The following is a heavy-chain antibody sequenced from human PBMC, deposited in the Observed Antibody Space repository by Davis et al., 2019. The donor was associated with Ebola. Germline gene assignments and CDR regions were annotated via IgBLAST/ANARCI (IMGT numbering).Heavy chain of an antibody. V-gene: IGHV3-23*01. CDR3: AKETNYYMDV. J-gene: IGHJ6*03. CDR1: GFNFNIYT. Sequence: GESLKISCAASGFNFNIYTMSWVRQAPGKGLEWVASIRDSGVPTFYADSVKGRFTVSRDNSQGTLYLQMNRLRAEDTAVYYCAKETNYYMDVWGKGTTVTVSS. CDR2: IRDSGVPT.